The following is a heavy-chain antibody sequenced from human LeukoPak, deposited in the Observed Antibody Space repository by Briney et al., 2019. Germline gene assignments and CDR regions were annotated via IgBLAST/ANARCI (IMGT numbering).Heavy chain of an antibody. Sequence: GGSLRLSCAASGVTFSSYAMSWVRQAPGKGLEWVSAISGSGGSTYYADSVKGRFTISRDNSKNTLYLQMNSLRAEDTAVYYCATEGEYYYDSSGYYYDYWGQGTLVTVSS. V-gene: IGHV3-23*01. CDR1: GVTFSSYA. J-gene: IGHJ4*02. CDR2: ISGSGGST. D-gene: IGHD3-22*01. CDR3: ATEGEYYYDSSGYYYDY.